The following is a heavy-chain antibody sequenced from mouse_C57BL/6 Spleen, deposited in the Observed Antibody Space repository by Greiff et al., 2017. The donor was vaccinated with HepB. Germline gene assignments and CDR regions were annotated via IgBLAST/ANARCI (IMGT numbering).Heavy chain of an antibody. Sequence: EVKLQESGGGLVKPGGSLKLSCAASGFTFSDYGMHWVRQAPEKGLEWVAYISSGSSTIYYADTVKGRFTISRDNAKNTLFLQMTSLRSEDTAMYYCAPLFGAMDYWGQGTSVTVSS. CDR3: APLFGAMDY. V-gene: IGHV5-17*01. J-gene: IGHJ4*01. CDR2: ISSGSSTI. CDR1: GFTFSDYG. D-gene: IGHD1-1*01.